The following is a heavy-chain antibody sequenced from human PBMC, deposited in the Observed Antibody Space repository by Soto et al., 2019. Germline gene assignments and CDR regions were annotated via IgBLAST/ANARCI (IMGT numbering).Heavy chain of an antibody. Sequence: EVQLLESGGGLVQPGGSLRLSCAASGFTFSSYAMSWVRQAPGKGLEWVSAISGSGGSTYYADSVKGRFTISRDNSKNTLYLQMNGLRAEDTAVHYCAKDRSRGWLVPFDCLGQGTLGTGSS. D-gene: IGHD6-19*01. CDR2: ISGSGGST. J-gene: IGHJ4*02. V-gene: IGHV3-23*01. CDR3: AKDRSRGWLVPFDC. CDR1: GFTFSSYA.